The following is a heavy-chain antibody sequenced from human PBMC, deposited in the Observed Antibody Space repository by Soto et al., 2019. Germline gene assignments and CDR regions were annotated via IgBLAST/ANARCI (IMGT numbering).Heavy chain of an antibody. CDR1: GFTFSTYA. D-gene: IGHD3-10*01. CDR3: AKQRAGYGSGSDTFYFDF. Sequence: LRLSCSTSGFTFSTYAMNWVRQAPGKGLEWVSALSGSGGTTYYADSVRGRFTISRDNSKNTLFLQRSSLRAEDTALYYCAKQRAGYGSGSDTFYFDFWRQGPLVTVSS. V-gene: IGHV3-23*01. CDR2: LSGSGGTT. J-gene: IGHJ4*02.